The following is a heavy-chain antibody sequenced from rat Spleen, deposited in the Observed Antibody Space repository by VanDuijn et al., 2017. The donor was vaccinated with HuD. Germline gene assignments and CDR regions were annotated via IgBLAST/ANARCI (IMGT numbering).Heavy chain of an antibody. CDR1: VYSIKSSYR. Sequence: EVQLQESGPGLVKPSQSLSLTCSVTVYSIKSSYRWSWIRKFPGNKLEWMGYINSAGSTNYNTSLKSRISITRDTSKNQFFLQVNSVTTEDTATYYCARDNNYKAYWGQGVMVTVSS. D-gene: IGHD1-10*01. CDR3: ARDNNYKAY. CDR2: INSAGST. V-gene: IGHV3-3*01. J-gene: IGHJ2*01.